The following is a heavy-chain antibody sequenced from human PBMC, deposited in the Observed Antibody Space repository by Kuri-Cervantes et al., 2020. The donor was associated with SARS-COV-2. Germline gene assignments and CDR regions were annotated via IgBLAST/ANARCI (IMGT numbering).Heavy chain of an antibody. J-gene: IGHJ6*02. CDR1: GASLNTYS. D-gene: IGHD2-2*01. V-gene: IGHV4-34*01. Sequence: SQTLSLTCAVFGASLNTYSWSWIRQPPGKGREWIGEINHSGGTKYKASLKGRVSISVDASKNQISLKLTSATAADAAVYYCARGHIGVVPSPFLGLGPHSYYYHMDVWGQGTTVTVSS. CDR3: ARGHIGVVPSPFLGLGPHSYYYHMDV. CDR2: INHSGGT.